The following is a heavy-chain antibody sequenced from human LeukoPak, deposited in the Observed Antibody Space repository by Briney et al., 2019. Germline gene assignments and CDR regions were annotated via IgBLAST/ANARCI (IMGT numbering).Heavy chain of an antibody. Sequence: QTGGSLRLSCAAARLTFSDDMRDWVREAPGKGLEWVGRIRRKRNVYTTAFAASVKGRFSISRDDSENSLYMHMNNVRTEDTGVYYCSRDARPGDQRAFDLWGQGTMVPFSS. J-gene: IGHJ3*01. CDR3: SRDARPGDQRAFDL. D-gene: IGHD2-21*01. V-gene: IGHV3-72*01. CDR1: RLTFSDDM. CDR2: IRRKRNVYTT.